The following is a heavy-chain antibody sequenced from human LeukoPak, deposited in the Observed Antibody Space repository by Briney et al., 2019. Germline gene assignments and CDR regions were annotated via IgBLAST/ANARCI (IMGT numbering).Heavy chain of an antibody. Sequence: ASLKVSSKAAGNTFTSYGISWVRQAPGQRLEWMGWISAYNGNTNYAQKLQCRVTMTTDTSTSTAYMELRSLRSDDTAVYYCARDLVGDSSGWFVRCGEGALVTVSS. V-gene: IGHV1-18*01. CDR3: ARDLVGDSSGWFVR. D-gene: IGHD6-19*01. J-gene: IGHJ5*02. CDR2: ISAYNGNT. CDR1: GNTFTSYG.